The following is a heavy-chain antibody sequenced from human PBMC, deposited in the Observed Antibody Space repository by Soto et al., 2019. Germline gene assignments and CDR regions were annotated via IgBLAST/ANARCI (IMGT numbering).Heavy chain of an antibody. Sequence: SETLSLTCAVYGGSFSGYYWSWIRQPPGKGLEWIGEINHSGSTNYNPSLKSRVTISVDTSKNQFSLKLSSVTAADTAVYYCARAVGGYCSGGSCPPPYYYYYYMDVWGKGTTVTVSS. CDR3: ARAVGGYCSGGSCPPPYYYYYYMDV. J-gene: IGHJ6*03. V-gene: IGHV4-34*01. D-gene: IGHD2-15*01. CDR2: INHSGST. CDR1: GGSFSGYY.